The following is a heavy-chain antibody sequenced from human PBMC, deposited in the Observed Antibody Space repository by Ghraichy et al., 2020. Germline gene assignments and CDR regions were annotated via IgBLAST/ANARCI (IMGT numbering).Heavy chain of an antibody. CDR2: ISGSGGTT. CDR3: APFNSNGYTAFDY. Sequence: GASLRLSCAASGFTFTSYAMSWVRQAPGKGLEWVSGISGSGGTTYYADSVKGRFTISRDNSKNTLYLQMNGLRAEDTAVYYCAPFNSNGYTAFDYWGQGTLVTVSS. CDR1: GFTFTSYA. J-gene: IGHJ4*02. D-gene: IGHD3-16*01. V-gene: IGHV3-23*01.